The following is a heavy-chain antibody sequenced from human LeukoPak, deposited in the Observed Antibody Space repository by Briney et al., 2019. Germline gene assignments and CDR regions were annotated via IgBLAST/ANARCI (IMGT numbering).Heavy chain of an antibody. V-gene: IGHV3-21*01. CDR3: ARDQEPEYSSGWYPFDY. Sequence: GGSLRLSCAASGFTFSSYSMNWVRQAPGKGLEWVSSISSSSSYIYYADSVKGRFTISRDNAKNSLYLQMNSLRAEDTAVYYCARDQEPEYSSGWYPFDYWGQGTLVTVSS. CDR2: ISSSSSYI. CDR1: GFTFSSYS. J-gene: IGHJ4*02. D-gene: IGHD6-19*01.